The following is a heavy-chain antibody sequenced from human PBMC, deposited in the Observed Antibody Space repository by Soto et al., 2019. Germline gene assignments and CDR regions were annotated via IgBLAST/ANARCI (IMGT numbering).Heavy chain of an antibody. CDR3: ARVGPRVDY. J-gene: IGHJ4*02. Sequence: QVQLQESGPGLVKPSGTLSLTCAVSCGSISSSNWWSWVRHPPGKGMEWIGEIYHSGSTNYNPSLKRRVTISVDKSKTQFSLKLSSVPAADTAVYYCARVGPRVDYWGQGTLVTVSS. D-gene: IGHD1-26*01. CDR2: IYHSGST. CDR1: CGSISSSNW. V-gene: IGHV4-4*02.